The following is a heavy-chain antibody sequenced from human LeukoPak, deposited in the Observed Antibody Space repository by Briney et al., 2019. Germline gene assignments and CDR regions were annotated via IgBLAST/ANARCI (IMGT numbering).Heavy chain of an antibody. Sequence: GRSLRLSCAASGFTFSSYGMHWVRQAPGKGLEWVAVISYDGSNKYYADSVKGRFTISRDNSKNTLYLQMNSLRAEDTAVYYCAREISITMVRGAFDPWGQGTLVTVSS. CDR1: GFTFSSYG. CDR2: ISYDGSNK. CDR3: AREISITMVRGAFDP. D-gene: IGHD3-10*01. V-gene: IGHV3-30*03. J-gene: IGHJ5*02.